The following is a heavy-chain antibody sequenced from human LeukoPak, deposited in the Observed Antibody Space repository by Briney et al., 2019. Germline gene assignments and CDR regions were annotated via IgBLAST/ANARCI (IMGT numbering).Heavy chain of an antibody. J-gene: IGHJ4*02. D-gene: IGHD2-2*01. CDR2: ISGSGGST. CDR1: GFTFSSYA. Sequence: GGSLRLSCAASGFTFSSYAMSWVRQAPGKGLEWVSAISGSGGSTYYADSVKGRFTISRDNSKNTLYLQMNSLRAEDTAVYYCAKDPLGYCSSTSCFLDYWGQGTLVTVSS. CDR3: AKDPLGYCSSTSCFLDY. V-gene: IGHV3-23*01.